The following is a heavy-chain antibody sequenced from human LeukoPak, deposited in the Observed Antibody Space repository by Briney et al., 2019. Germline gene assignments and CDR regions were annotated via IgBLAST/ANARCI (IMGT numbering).Heavy chain of an antibody. J-gene: IGHJ4*02. CDR2: VNPNSGVT. CDR1: GYTFTGYY. Sequence: GASVKVSCKASGYTFTGYYLLWVRQAPGQGLQWMGWVNPNSGVTNYAQKFQGRVTMTRDTSISTGYMESRRLRYDDTAVYYCARDLAVAGTPLGYGGQGTLVTVSS. D-gene: IGHD6-19*01. V-gene: IGHV1-2*02. CDR3: ARDLAVAGTPLGY.